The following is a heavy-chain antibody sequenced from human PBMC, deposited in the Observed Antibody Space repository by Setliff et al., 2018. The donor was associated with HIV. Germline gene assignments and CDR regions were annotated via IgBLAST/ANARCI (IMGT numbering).Heavy chain of an antibody. J-gene: IGHJ3*02. CDR2: ISYDGSNK. CDR1: GFTFSSYA. Sequence: PGGSLRLSCAASGFTFSSYAMHWVRQAPGKGLEWVAVISYDGSNKYYADSVKGRFTISRDNSKNTLYLQMNSLRAEDTAVYYCARAGFWQPDAFDIWGQGTMVTVSS. CDR3: ARAGFWQPDAFDI. D-gene: IGHD3-3*01. V-gene: IGHV3-30*04.